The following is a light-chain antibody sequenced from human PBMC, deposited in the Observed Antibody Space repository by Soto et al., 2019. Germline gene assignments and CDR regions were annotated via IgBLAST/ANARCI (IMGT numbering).Light chain of an antibody. J-gene: IGKJ5*01. CDR1: QSVISH. CDR3: QHYGSSIT. CDR2: ATS. Sequence: ETLLTQSPATLSFYLGARVTLSCTASQSVISHLAWYQQNPGPAPRLLIYATSTRATGIPARFSVIGSGTDFTLPLRRLQPEEFAXDXCQHYGSSITFCQETRLEIK. V-gene: IGKV3-15*01.